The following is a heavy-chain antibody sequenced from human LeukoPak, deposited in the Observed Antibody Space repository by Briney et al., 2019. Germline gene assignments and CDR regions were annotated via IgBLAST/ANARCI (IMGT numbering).Heavy chain of an antibody. CDR2: IYHSGTT. D-gene: IGHD3-22*01. J-gene: IGHJ4*02. CDR3: ARDRATLIGFHY. CDR1: GYSISSGYY. Sequence: SETLSLTCTVSGYSISSGYYWGWIRQPPGKGLEWIGSIYHSGTTYYNPSLKSRVTISVDTSKNQFSLKLSSVTAADTAVYYCARDRATLIGFHYWGQGTPVTVSS. V-gene: IGHV4-38-2*02.